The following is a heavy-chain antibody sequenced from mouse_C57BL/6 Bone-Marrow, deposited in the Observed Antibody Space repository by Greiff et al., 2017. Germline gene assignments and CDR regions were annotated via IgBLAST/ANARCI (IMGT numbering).Heavy chain of an antibody. D-gene: IGHD1-1*02. CDR1: GFSFTSYC. J-gene: IGHJ4*01. Sequence: VQLQESGPGLVAPSQCLHITCTVSGFSFTSYCVDWVSQPPGKGLEWMGVIWGGGGTNYNSAPMSGLSIIKDNAKSQVILKSNSLHTDDTAMYDCAWWLDYWGQGTSVTVSS. V-gene: IGHV2-9*01. CDR2: IWGGGGT. CDR3: AWWLDY.